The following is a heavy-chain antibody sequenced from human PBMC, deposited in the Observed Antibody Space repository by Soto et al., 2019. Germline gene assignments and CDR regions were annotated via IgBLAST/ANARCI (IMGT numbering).Heavy chain of an antibody. CDR3: ARETTPGWFDP. V-gene: IGHV4-30-2*01. CDR2: IYHSGST. D-gene: IGHD1-1*01. J-gene: IGHJ5*02. CDR1: GGSISSGGYS. Sequence: QLQLQESGSGLVKPSQTLSLTCAVSGGSISSGGYSWSWIRQPPGKGLEWIGYIYHSGSTYYNPSLKSRVTLSVDRSKNQFALKLSSVTAADTAVYYCARETTPGWFDPWGQGTLVTVSS.